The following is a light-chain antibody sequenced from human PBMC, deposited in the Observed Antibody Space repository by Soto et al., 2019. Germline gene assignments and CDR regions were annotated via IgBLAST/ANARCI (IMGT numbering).Light chain of an antibody. V-gene: IGKV1-33*01. CDR1: QTINNY. CDR2: ASS. Sequence: DIEMTQSPSSLSASVGDRATIICRTRQTINNYLNWYQQKPGEETKLLIYASSTLHSGVSSRVSGRGSGTDVTFTISSLQPEDMATYYCQQYDSVPLTFGGGTKVDI. J-gene: IGKJ4*01. CDR3: QQYDSVPLT.